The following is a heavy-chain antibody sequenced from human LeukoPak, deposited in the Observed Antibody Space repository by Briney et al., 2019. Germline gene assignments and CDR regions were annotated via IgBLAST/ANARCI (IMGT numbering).Heavy chain of an antibody. CDR1: GGSFSGYC. CDR3: ARATGIAARFQDY. J-gene: IGHJ4*02. Sequence: PSETLSLTCAVYGGSFSGYCWSWIRQPPGKGLEWIGEINHSGSTNYNPSLKSRVTMSVDTSKNQFSLKLSSVTAADTAVYYCARATGIAARFQDYWGQGTLVTVSS. V-gene: IGHV4-34*01. CDR2: INHSGST. D-gene: IGHD6-6*01.